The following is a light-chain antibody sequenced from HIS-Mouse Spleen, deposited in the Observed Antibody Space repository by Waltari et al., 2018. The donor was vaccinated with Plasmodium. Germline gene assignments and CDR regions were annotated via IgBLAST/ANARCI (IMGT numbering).Light chain of an antibody. CDR1: ALPKHY. J-gene: IGLJ3*02. Sequence: SYELTQPPSVSVSPGQPARITCSGDALPKHYPYWYQQKPDQAPVLVIYKDSERPSGIPERFSGASSGTTVTLTISGVQAEDEADYYCQSADSSGTPNWVFGGGTKLTVL. V-gene: IGLV3-25*03. CDR2: KDS. CDR3: QSADSSGTPNWV.